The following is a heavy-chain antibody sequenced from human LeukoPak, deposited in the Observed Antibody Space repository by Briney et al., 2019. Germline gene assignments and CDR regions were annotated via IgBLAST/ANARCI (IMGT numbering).Heavy chain of an antibody. D-gene: IGHD2-21*02. V-gene: IGHV3-33*01. J-gene: IGHJ4*02. CDR1: GFTFSSYG. CDR3: QTYCGGDCYFDY. Sequence: GRSLRLSCAASGFTFSSYGMHWVRQAPGKGLEWMAVIWYDGSNKYYADSVKGRFTISRDNSKNTLYLQMNSLRAEDTAVYYCQTYCGGDCYFDYWGQGTLVTVSS. CDR2: IWYDGSNK.